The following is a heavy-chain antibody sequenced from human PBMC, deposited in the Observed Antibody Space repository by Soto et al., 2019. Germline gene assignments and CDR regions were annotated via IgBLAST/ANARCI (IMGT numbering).Heavy chain of an antibody. V-gene: IGHV2-5*01. D-gene: IGHD5-12*01. J-gene: IGHJ4*02. CDR2: IYYNDDR. Sequence: CPTVVNPTQTLTLTCTFSGFSFTTAGVAVGWIRQTPGGALEWLTLIYYNDDRRFSPSLKTRLTITGDTSKNQVVLSLTNVDPGDTATYFCAHSDGGYEIIYFAFWGQGIPVTVSS. CDR1: GFSFTTAGVA. CDR3: AHSDGGYEIIYFAF.